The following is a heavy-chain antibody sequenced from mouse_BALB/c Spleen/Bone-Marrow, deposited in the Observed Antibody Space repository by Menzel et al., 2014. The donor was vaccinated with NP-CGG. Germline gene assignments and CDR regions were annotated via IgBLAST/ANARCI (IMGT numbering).Heavy chain of an antibody. CDR3: ARERRSRAMDY. J-gene: IGHJ4*01. Sequence: QVQLKESGPELVKPGASVRISCKASGYTFTSYYIHWEKQRPGQGLEWIGWIYPGNVNTKYNEKFKGKATLTADKSSSTAYMQLSSLTSEDSAVYFCARERRSRAMDYWGQGTSVTVSS. V-gene: IGHV1S56*01. CDR1: GYTFTSYY. CDR2: IYPGNVNT.